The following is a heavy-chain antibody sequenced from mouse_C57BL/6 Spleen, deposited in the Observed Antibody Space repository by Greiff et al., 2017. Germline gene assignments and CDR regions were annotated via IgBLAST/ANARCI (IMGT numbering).Heavy chain of an antibody. CDR3: ARDRTVVPRYYGMDD. CDR1: GYTFTDYY. Sequence: VQLQQSGAELVRPGASVKLSCKASGYTFTDYYINWVKQRPGQGLEWIARIYPGSGNTYYNEKFKGKATLTAEKSSSTAYMQLSSLTSVDSAVYFCARDRTVVPRYYGMDDWGQGTSVTVSS. D-gene: IGHD1-1*01. CDR2: IYPGSGNT. V-gene: IGHV1-76*01. J-gene: IGHJ4*01.